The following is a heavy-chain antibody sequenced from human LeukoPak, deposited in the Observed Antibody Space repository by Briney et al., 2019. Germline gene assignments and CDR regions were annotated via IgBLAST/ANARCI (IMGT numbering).Heavy chain of an antibody. CDR3: AKAAYDSSGSWYYFDY. J-gene: IGHJ4*02. CDR2: IHYDGRNQ. Sequence: GGSLRLSCAASGFNFRGYGMHWVRQAPGKGLEWVTFIHYDGRNQYYADSVKGRFTISRDNSKNTLYLQMNSLRPEDTAVYYCAKAAYDSSGSWYYFDYWGQGTMVTVSS. V-gene: IGHV3-30*02. CDR1: GFNFRGYG. D-gene: IGHD3-22*01.